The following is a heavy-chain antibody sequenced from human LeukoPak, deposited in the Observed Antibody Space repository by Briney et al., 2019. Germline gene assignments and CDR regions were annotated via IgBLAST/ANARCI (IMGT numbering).Heavy chain of an antibody. V-gene: IGHV4-39*07. CDR2: IYHSGSP. CDR1: GGSISSYY. D-gene: IGHD3-22*01. J-gene: IGHJ4*02. CDR3: ARDRGRRYDSSVGGALDY. Sequence: SETLSLTCTVSGGSISSYYWGWIRQPPGKGLEWIGSIYHSGSPYSSPSLKSRVTISVDTSKNQFSLNLSSVTAADTAVYYCARDRGRRYDSSVGGALDYWGQGTLVTVSS.